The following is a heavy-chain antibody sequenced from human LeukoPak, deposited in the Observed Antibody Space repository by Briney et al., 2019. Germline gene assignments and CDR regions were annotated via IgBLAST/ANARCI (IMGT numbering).Heavy chain of an antibody. J-gene: IGHJ4*02. CDR3: AKPYRGSVYYLFDDYFDY. V-gene: IGHV3-23*01. Sequence: GGSLRLSCAASGFTFSSYAMSWVRQAPGKGLEWVSAISGSGGSTYYADSVKGRFTISRDNSKNTLYLQMNSLRAEDTAVYYCAKPYRGSVYYLFDDYFDYWGQGPLVTVSS. CDR1: GFTFSSYA. CDR2: ISGSGGST. D-gene: IGHD3-3*01.